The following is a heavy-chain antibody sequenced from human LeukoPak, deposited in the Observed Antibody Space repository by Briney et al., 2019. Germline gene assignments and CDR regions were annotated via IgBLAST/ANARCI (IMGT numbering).Heavy chain of an antibody. CDR2: IYHSGST. CDR3: ARDYGSGSYYYNWFDP. Sequence: PSETLSLTCAVSGYSISSGYYWGWIRQPPWKGLEWIGSIYHSGSTYYNPSLKSRVTISVDTSKNQFSLKLSSVTAADTAVYHCARDYGSGSYYYNWFDPWGQGTLVTVSS. CDR1: GYSISSGYY. J-gene: IGHJ5*02. D-gene: IGHD3-10*01. V-gene: IGHV4-38-2*02.